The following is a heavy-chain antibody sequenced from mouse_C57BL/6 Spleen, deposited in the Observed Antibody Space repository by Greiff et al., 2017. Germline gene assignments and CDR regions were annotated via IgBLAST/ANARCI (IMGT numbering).Heavy chain of an antibody. J-gene: IGHJ3*01. CDR1: GFNIKDDY. CDR2: IDPENGDT. V-gene: IGHV14-4*01. CDR3: THRGNYHYDGFAY. D-gene: IGHD2-4*01. Sequence: EVQLQQSGAELVRPGASVKLSCTASGFNIKDDYMHWVKQRPEQGLEWIGWIDPENGDTEYASKFQGKATITADTSSNTAYLQLSSLTSEDTAVYYCTHRGNYHYDGFAYWGQGTLVTVSA.